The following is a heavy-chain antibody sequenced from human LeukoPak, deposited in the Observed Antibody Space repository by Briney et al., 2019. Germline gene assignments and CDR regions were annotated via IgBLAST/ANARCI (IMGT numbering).Heavy chain of an antibody. D-gene: IGHD3-10*01. CDR2: IYYSGST. J-gene: IGHJ4*02. V-gene: IGHV4-59*01. CDR1: GGSISSYY. CDR3: ARGGYGSGSYYPTPDY. Sequence: SETLSLTCTVSGGSISSYYWSWIRQPPGKGLEWIGYIYYSGSTNYNPSLKSRVTISVDTSKNQFSLKLSSVTAADTAVYYCARGGYGSGSYYPTPDYWGQGTLVTVPS.